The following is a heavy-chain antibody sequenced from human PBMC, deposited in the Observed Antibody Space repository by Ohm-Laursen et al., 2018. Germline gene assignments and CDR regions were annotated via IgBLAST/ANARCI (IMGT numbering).Heavy chain of an antibody. CDR2: ISYDGSNK. V-gene: IGHV3-30*18. CDR1: GFTFSSYG. CDR3: AKACGGSGLDY. J-gene: IGHJ4*02. D-gene: IGHD1-26*01. Sequence: SLRLSCTAPGFTFSSYGMHWVRQAPGKGLEWVAVISYDGSNKYYADSVKGRFTISRDNSKNTLYLQMNSLRAEDTAVYYCAKACGGSGLDYWGQGTLVTVSS.